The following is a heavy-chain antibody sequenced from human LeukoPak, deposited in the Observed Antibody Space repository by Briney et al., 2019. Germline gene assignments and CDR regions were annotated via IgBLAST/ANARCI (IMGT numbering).Heavy chain of an antibody. Sequence: ASVKVSCKASGYTFTGYYMHWVRQAPGQGLEWMGWINPNSGGTNYAQKFQGRVTMTRDTSTSTAYMELSRLRSDDTAVYYCARDWALLWFGEFPHFDYWGQGTLVTVSS. CDR1: GYTFTGYY. J-gene: IGHJ4*02. V-gene: IGHV1-2*02. CDR2: INPNSGGT. D-gene: IGHD3-10*01. CDR3: ARDWALLWFGEFPHFDY.